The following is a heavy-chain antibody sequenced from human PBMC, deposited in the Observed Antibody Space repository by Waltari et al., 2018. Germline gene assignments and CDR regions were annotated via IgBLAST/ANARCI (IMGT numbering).Heavy chain of an antibody. CDR3: ARDLIAAPGPGGV. D-gene: IGHD6-13*01. CDR2: IYQSGSP. CDR1: GYSISSGYY. V-gene: IGHV4-38-2*02. J-gene: IGHJ4*02. Sequence: QVQLQESGPGLVRPTETLSLTCTVSGYSISSGYYWVWIRQPPGKGLEWIGNIYQSGSPYHSPSLKSRGTISVDTSNNQLSLRLSSGTPADPAVYYCARDLIAAPGPGGVWGQGTLVTVSS.